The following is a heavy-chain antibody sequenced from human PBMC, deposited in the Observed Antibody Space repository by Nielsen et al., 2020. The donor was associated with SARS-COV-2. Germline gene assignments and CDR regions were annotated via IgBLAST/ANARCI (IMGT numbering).Heavy chain of an antibody. CDR3: AKVHQMTTVTTRYYYGMDV. CDR2: ISYDGDNK. V-gene: IGHV3-30-3*02. J-gene: IGHJ6*02. Sequence: WIRQPPGKGLEWVAVISYDGDNKYYADSVKGRFTISRDNSKNTLYLQMNSLRAEDTAVYYCAKVHQMTTVTTRYYYGMDVWGQGTTVTVSS. D-gene: IGHD4-17*01.